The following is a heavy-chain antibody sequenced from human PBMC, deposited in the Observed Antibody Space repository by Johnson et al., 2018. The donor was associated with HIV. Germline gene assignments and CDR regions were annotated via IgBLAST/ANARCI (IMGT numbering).Heavy chain of an antibody. V-gene: IGHV3-66*01. CDR3: AIGGYYYDSSGYIGVDAFDI. J-gene: IGHJ3*02. D-gene: IGHD3-22*01. Sequence: EVQLVESGGGVVQPGGSLRLSCAASGFTFSTYAMNWVRQAPGKGLEWVSVIYSGGSTYYADSVKGRFTISRDNSKNTLYLQMNSLRAEDTAVYYCAIGGYYYDSSGYIGVDAFDIWGQGTMVTVSS. CDR2: IYSGGST. CDR1: GFTFSTYA.